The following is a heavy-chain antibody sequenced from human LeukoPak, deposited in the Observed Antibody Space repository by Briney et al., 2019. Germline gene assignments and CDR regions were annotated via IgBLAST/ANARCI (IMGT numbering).Heavy chain of an antibody. V-gene: IGHV3-7*01. CDR3: ARILTNYPGWYFDL. J-gene: IGHJ2*01. Sequence: GGSLRPSCAASGFTLSVYWMSWVRQIPGKGLEWVANIRQDGGEIYYVDSVKGRFTISRDNAKNSLYSEVNSLRAEDTALYYCARILTNYPGWYFDLWGRGTLVTVSS. CDR2: IRQDGGEI. D-gene: IGHD4/OR15-4a*01. CDR1: GFTLSVYW.